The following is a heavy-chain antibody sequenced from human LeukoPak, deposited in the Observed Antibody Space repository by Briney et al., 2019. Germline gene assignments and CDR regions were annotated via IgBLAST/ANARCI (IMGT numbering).Heavy chain of an antibody. CDR1: GGSISSYY. CDR2: IYYSGST. Sequence: PSETLSLTCTVSGGSISSYYWSWIRQPPGKGLEWIGYIYYSGSTNYNPSLKSRVTISVDTSKNQFSLKLSSVTAADTAVYYCAREHSSVRPGVGGYSYGFRGYFDLWGRGTLVTVSS. J-gene: IGHJ2*01. D-gene: IGHD5-18*01. V-gene: IGHV4-59*01. CDR3: AREHSSVRPGVGGYSYGFRGYFDL.